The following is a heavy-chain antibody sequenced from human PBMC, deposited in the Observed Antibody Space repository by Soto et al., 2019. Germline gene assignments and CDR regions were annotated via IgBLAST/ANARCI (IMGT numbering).Heavy chain of an antibody. CDR1: GGSISSYY. CDR3: ARKRENRSGRYFDY. Sequence: SETLSLTCTVSGGSISSYYWSWIRQPPGKGLEWIGYIYYSGSTNYNPSLKSRVTISVDTSKNQFSLKLSSVTAADTAVYYCARKRENRSGRYFDYWGQGTLVTVSS. D-gene: IGHD6-19*01. J-gene: IGHJ4*02. CDR2: IYYSGST. V-gene: IGHV4-59*01.